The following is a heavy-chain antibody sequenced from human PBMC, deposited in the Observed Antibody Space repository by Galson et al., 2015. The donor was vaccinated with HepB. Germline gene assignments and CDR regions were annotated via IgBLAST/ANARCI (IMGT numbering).Heavy chain of an antibody. CDR1: GFTFSNAW. V-gene: IGHV3-15*07. J-gene: IGHJ3*02. D-gene: IGHD3-3*01. CDR3: TTDWGFLETDAFDI. CDR2: IKSKTDGGTT. Sequence: SLRLSCAASGFTFSNAWMNWVRQAPGKGLEWVGRIKSKTDGGTTDYAAPVKGRFTISRDDSKNTLYLQMNSLKTEDTAVYYCTTDWGFLETDAFDIWGQGTMVTVSS.